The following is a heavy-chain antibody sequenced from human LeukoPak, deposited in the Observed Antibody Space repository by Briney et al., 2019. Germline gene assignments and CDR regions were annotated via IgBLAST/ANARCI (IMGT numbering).Heavy chain of an antibody. Sequence: PSETLSPTCTVSGGSISSSSYYWGWIRQPPGKGLEWIGSIYYSGSTYYNPSLKSRVTISVDTSKNQFSLKLSSVTAADTAVYYCARVGYSYGLAFDYWGQGTLVTVSS. CDR2: IYYSGST. CDR1: GGSISSSSYY. D-gene: IGHD5-18*01. CDR3: ARVGYSYGLAFDY. V-gene: IGHV4-39*07. J-gene: IGHJ4*02.